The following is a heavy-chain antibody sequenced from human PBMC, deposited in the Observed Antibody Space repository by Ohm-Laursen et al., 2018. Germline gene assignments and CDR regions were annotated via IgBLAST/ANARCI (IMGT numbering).Heavy chain of an antibody. CDR1: GFTFSSYS. CDR2: ISSSSSTI. D-gene: IGHD2-15*01. V-gene: IGHV3-48*01. J-gene: IGHJ4*02. CDR3: ARDPGVVVVAATQGFDY. Sequence: SLRLSCAASGFTFSSYSMNWVRQAPGKGLEWVSSISSSSSTIYYADSVKGRFTISRDNAKNSLYLKMNSLRAEDTAVYYCARDPGVVVVAATQGFDYWGQGTLVTVSS.